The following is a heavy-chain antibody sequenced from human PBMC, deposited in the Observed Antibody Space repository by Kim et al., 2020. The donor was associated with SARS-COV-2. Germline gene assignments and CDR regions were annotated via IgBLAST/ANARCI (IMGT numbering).Heavy chain of an antibody. Sequence: GGSLRLSCAASGFTFSSYSMNWVRQAPGKGLEWVSSISSSSSYIYYADSVKGRFTISRDNAKNSLYLQMNSLRAEDTAVYYCASGFGDYYGMDVWGQGTTVTVSS. D-gene: IGHD3-16*01. CDR2: ISSSSSYI. V-gene: IGHV3-21*01. CDR3: ASGFGDYYGMDV. CDR1: GFTFSSYS. J-gene: IGHJ6*02.